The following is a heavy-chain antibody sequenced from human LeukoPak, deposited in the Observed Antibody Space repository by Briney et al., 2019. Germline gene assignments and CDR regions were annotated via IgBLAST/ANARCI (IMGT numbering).Heavy chain of an antibody. V-gene: IGHV3-33*06. CDR3: AKGAVYSYGLGYFDY. D-gene: IGHD5-18*01. J-gene: IGHJ4*02. CDR2: IWYDGSNK. CDR1: GFTFSSYG. Sequence: PGGSLRLSCAASGFTFSSYGMHWVRQAPGKGLEWVAVIWYDGSNKYYADSVKGRFTISRDNSKNTLYLQMNSLRAEDTAAYYCAKGAVYSYGLGYFDYWGQGTLVTVSS.